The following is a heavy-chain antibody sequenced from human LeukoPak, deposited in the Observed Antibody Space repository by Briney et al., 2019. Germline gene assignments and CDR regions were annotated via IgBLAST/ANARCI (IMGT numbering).Heavy chain of an antibody. CDR3: ARDRQIAY. Sequence: PGGSLRLSCAASGFTVSSNYMSWVRQAPGKGLEWVSVIYSGGSTYYADSVKGRFTISRDNAKNSLYLQMNSLRAEDTAVYYCARDRQIAYWGQGTLVTVSS. CDR2: IYSGGST. V-gene: IGHV3-53*01. CDR1: GFTVSSNY. J-gene: IGHJ4*02.